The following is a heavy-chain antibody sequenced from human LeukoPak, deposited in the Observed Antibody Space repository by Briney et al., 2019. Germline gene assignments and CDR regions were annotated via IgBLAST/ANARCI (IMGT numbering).Heavy chain of an antibody. D-gene: IGHD2-15*01. CDR3: ARGYCSGGSCYSVENWFDP. CDR1: GYTFTKYY. CDR2: INPSSGGT. V-gene: IGHV1-2*06. J-gene: IGHJ5*02. Sequence: GASVKVSCKASGYTFTKYYMFWVRQAPGRGLEWMGRINPSSGGTDYAQKFQGRVTMTRDTSISTAYMELSRLRSDDTAMYYCARGYCSGGSCYSVENWFDPWGQGTLVTVSS.